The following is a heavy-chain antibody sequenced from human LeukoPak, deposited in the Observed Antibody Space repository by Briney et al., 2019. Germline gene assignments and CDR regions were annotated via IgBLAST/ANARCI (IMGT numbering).Heavy chain of an antibody. CDR1: GDSISSRSYY. D-gene: IGHD3-10*01. CDR2: IYYSGST. Sequence: PSETLSLTCIVSGDSISSRSYYWGWIRQSPGKGLEWIGSIYYSGSTYYNPSLKSRVNISVDTSKNQFSLNLSSVTAADTAAYYCARKWFGELVGWFDPWGQGTLVTVSS. J-gene: IGHJ5*02. CDR3: ARKWFGELVGWFDP. V-gene: IGHV4-39*01.